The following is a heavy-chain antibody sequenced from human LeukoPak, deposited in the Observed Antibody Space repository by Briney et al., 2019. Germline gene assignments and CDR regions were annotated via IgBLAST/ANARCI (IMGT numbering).Heavy chain of an antibody. CDR3: AGEVSNVDAAPGTFEY. J-gene: IGHJ4*02. CDR1: GFTVSSSY. V-gene: IGHV3-53*01. D-gene: IGHD6-6*01. Sequence: GGSLRLSRAASGFTVSSSYMSWVRQAPGKGLEWVSVIYSGGNTDYADSVKGRFTISRDNSKNTLYLQMNSLRAEDTAVYYCAGEVSNVDAAPGTFEYWGQGTLVTVSS. CDR2: IYSGGNT.